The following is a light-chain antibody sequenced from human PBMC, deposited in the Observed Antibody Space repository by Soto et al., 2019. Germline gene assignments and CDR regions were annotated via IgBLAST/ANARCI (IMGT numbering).Light chain of an antibody. V-gene: IGKV2-30*01. CDR2: KVS. CDR3: MQGTHWPPYT. J-gene: IGKJ2*01. Sequence: EVVMTQSPLSLPVTLGQPASISCRSSQSLAYIDGNTYLSWFHQRPGQSPRRLIYKVSNRESGGPDRFSGSGSGTDFTLKISRGEGEDVGVYYCMQGTHWPPYTFGQGTKLEIK. CDR1: QSLAYIDGNTY.